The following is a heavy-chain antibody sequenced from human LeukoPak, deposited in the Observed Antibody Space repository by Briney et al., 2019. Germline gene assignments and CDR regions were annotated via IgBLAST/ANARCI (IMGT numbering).Heavy chain of an antibody. J-gene: IGHJ6*03. CDR2: IYPSGNT. V-gene: IGHV4-4*07. Sequence: PSETLSLTCSVSGGSFSSYFWSWVRQPAGKGLEWIGRIYPSGNTNYNPSLKSRVTLSVDTSKTQFSLRLSSVTAADTAVYYCAREDSGSYYNYYYFYMDVWGKGTTVTISS. CDR3: AREDSGSYYNYYYFYMDV. D-gene: IGHD3-10*01. CDR1: GGSFSSYF.